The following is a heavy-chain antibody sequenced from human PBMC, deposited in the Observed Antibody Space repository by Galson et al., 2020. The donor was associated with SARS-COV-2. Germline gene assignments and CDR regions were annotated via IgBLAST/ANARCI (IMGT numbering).Heavy chain of an antibody. J-gene: IGHJ4*02. CDR2: TKSKTDGRTT. D-gene: IGHD3-3*01. CDR1: GFTYNKAW. V-gene: IGHV3-15*01. CDR3: TTDLGRITIFGVVIIGPDY. Sequence: GGSLRPSCAAPGFTYNKAWLSWVRQAPGKGQEWVDRTKSKTDGRTTDYAAPVKGRFTISRDDSKNTLYLQMNSLKTEDTAVYYCTTDLGRITIFGVVIIGPDYWGQGTLVTVSS.